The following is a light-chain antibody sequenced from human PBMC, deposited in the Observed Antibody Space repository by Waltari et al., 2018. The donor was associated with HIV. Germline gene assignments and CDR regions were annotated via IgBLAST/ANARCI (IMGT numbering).Light chain of an antibody. CDR1: QSISSSY. CDR3: QQYGSSPPWT. V-gene: IGKV3-20*01. J-gene: IGKJ1*01. Sequence: EIVLTQSPGTLSLSSGERATLSCRASQSISSSYLDWYQQKPGQAPRLLIYGASRRATGIPDRFSGSGSGTDFTLTISRLEPEDFAVYYCQQYGSSPPWTFGQGTKVEIK. CDR2: GAS.